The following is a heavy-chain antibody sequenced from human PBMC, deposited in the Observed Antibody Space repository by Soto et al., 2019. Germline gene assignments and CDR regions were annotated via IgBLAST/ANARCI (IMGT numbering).Heavy chain of an antibody. Sequence: SLRLSCTASGFTFGDYAMSWFRQAPGKGLEWVGFIRSKAYGGTTEYAASVKGRFTISRDDSKSIAYLQMNSLKTEDTAVYYCTRVREYDFWSGYSAGSDYWGQGTLVTVSS. CDR1: GFTFGDYA. CDR3: TRVREYDFWSGYSAGSDY. V-gene: IGHV3-49*03. J-gene: IGHJ4*02. D-gene: IGHD3-3*01. CDR2: IRSKAYGGTT.